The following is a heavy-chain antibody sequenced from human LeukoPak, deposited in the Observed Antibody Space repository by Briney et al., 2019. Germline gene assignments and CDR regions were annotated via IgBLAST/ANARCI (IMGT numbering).Heavy chain of an antibody. CDR1: ELAFKNVW. CDR3: ITEPHDYGDFTFGY. D-gene: IGHD4-17*01. Sequence: GGSLRLSCGASELAFKNVWMSWVRQAPGKGLEWVGRISSKSDGGTTDYAAPVKGRFTISRDDSTNTLSLQMSSLKAEDTALYFCITEPHDYGDFTFGYWGQGTLVTVSS. CDR2: ISSKSDGGTT. V-gene: IGHV3-15*01. J-gene: IGHJ4*02.